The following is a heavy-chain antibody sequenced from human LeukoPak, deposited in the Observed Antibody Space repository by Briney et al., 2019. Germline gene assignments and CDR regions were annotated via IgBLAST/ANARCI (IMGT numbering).Heavy chain of an antibody. CDR2: IYYSGST. V-gene: IGHV4-59*01. D-gene: IGHD6-19*01. CDR1: GGSISSYY. Sequence: SETLSLTCTVSGGSISSYYWSWIRQPPGKGLEWIGYIYYSGSTNYNPSLKSRVTISVDTSKNQFSLKLSSVTAADTAVYYCARDMGWPTPFDYWGQGTLATVSS. CDR3: ARDMGWPTPFDY. J-gene: IGHJ4*02.